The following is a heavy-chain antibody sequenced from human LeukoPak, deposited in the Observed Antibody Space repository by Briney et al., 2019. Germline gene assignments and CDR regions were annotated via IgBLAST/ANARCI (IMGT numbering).Heavy chain of an antibody. CDR3: ARGITMVRGVIRVLYYYYYMDV. D-gene: IGHD3-10*01. V-gene: IGHV1-69*05. CDR1: GGTFSSYA. CDR2: IIPIFGTA. J-gene: IGHJ6*03. Sequence: ASVKVSCKASGGTFSSYAISWVRQAPGQGLEWMGGIIPIFGTANYAQKFQGRVTMTRNTSISTAYMELSSLRSEDTAVYYCARGITMVRGVIRVLYYYYYMDVWGKGTTVTISS.